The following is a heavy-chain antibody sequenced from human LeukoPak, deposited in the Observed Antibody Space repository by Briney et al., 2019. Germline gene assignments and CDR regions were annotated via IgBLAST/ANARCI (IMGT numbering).Heavy chain of an antibody. CDR1: GFTFTSYY. J-gene: IGHJ5*02. V-gene: IGHV1-46*01. D-gene: IGHD6-13*01. Sequence: ASVKDSCKASGFTFTSYYMHWVRQAPGQGLEWMGIINPSGGSTSFAQKFQGRVTMTRDTSTSTVCMELSSLRSEDTAVYYCARGPPQPDIAAARRSRWFDPWGQGTLVTVSS. CDR2: INPSGGST. CDR3: ARGPPQPDIAAARRSRWFDP.